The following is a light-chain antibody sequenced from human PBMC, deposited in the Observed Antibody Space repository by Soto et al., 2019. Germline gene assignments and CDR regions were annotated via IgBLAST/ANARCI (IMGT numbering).Light chain of an antibody. V-gene: IGLV2-14*01. Sequence: QSALTQPASVSGSPGQSIPISCTGTSSDVGGYNYVSWYQQHPGKAPKLMIYEVSNRPSGVYNRFSGAKSGNTASLTISGLQAEDEADYYCSSYTSSSTLLVFGGGTKVTVL. CDR2: EVS. J-gene: IGLJ2*01. CDR3: SSYTSSSTLLV. CDR1: SSDVGGYNY.